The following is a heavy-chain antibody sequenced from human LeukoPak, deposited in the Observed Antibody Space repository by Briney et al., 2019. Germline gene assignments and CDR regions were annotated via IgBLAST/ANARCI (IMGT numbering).Heavy chain of an antibody. CDR1: GYTFTGYY. D-gene: IGHD3-22*01. CDR3: ARERRAGTYYYDSSGYEGGFDY. Sequence: ASVKVSCKASGYTFTGYYMHWVRQAPGQGLEWMGWINPNSGGTNYAQKFQGRVTMTRDTSISTAYMELSRLRSDDTAVYYCARERRAGTYYYDSSGYEGGFDYWGQGTLVTVSS. J-gene: IGHJ4*02. V-gene: IGHV1-2*02. CDR2: INPNSGGT.